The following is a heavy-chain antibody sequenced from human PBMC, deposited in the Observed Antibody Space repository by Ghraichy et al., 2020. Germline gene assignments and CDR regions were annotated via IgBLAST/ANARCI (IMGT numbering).Heavy chain of an antibody. CDR1: GFTFSNYS. J-gene: IGHJ4*01. CDR3: ARDNYLDY. Sequence: GGSLRLSCGASGFTFSNYSMNWVRKAPGKGLEWISYISGSFNTIYYEDSVKGRFTISRDNARESLFLQMNSLRADDTAVYYCARDNYLDYWGHGTLVTVSS. V-gene: IGHV3-48*04. CDR2: ISGSFNTI.